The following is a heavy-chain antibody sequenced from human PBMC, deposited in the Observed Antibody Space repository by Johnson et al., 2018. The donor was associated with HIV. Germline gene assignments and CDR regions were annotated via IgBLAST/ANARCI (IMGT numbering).Heavy chain of an antibody. J-gene: IGHJ3*01. D-gene: IGHD3-10*01. CDR2: ISWDGGNS. Sequence: VQLVESGGAMVQPGWSLRLSCAVSGFTFDHYAMHWVRQVPGKGLEWVSLISWDGGNSYYADSVQGRFTISIDNSKNSLYLQMNSLRPEDTALYYCAKDSDTYYYGSGDAFDVWGQGTMVTVSS. V-gene: IGHV3-43D*03. CDR3: AKDSDTYYYGSGDAFDV. CDR1: GFTFDHYA.